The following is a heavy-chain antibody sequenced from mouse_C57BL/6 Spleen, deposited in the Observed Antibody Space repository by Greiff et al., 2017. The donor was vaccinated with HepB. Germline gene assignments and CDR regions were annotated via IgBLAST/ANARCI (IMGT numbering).Heavy chain of an antibody. D-gene: IGHD2-3*01. Sequence: EVMLVESEGGLVQPGSSMKLSCTASGFTFRDYYMAWVRQVPEKGLEWVANINYDGSSTYYLDSLKSRFIISRDNAKNILYLQMSSLKSEDTATYYCAREGYYLFDYWGQGTTLTVSS. CDR1: GFTFRDYY. J-gene: IGHJ2*01. CDR3: AREGYYLFDY. V-gene: IGHV5-16*01. CDR2: INYDGSST.